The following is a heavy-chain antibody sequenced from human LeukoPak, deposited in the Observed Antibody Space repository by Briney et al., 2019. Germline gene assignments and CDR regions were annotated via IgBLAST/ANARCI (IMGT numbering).Heavy chain of an antibody. J-gene: IGHJ3*02. CDR2: INTDGSST. D-gene: IGHD2-2*01. CDR1: GFTFSTYW. V-gene: IGHV3-74*01. CDR3: TRVGYCATTSCRTAFDI. Sequence: PGGSLRLSCAVSGFTFSTYWMHWVRQVAGKGLVWVSRINTDGSSTSYAGSVKGRFTISRDNAKNTLYLQMNSLRAEDTAVYYCTRVGYCATTSCRTAFDIWGQGTMVTVSS.